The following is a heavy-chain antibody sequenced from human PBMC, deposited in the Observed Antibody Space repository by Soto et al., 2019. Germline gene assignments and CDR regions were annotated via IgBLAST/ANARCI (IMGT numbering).Heavy chain of an antibody. CDR3: ARTLGSSGFDY. J-gene: IGHJ4*02. CDR2: ISTHNGNT. Sequence: QVQLVQSGPEVKKPGASVKVSCKASGYSFTPYGIAWVRQAPGQGLEWMGWISTHNGNTKYEQKVQDRVTMTTDTSTTTAYMELRSLRSDDPAMYYCARTLGSSGFDYWGQGTLVAVSS. D-gene: IGHD3-10*01. V-gene: IGHV1-18*01. CDR1: GYSFTPYG.